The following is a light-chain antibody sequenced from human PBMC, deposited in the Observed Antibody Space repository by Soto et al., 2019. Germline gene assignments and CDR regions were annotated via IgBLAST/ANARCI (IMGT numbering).Light chain of an antibody. CDR3: QRRGNGAN. V-gene: IGKV3-11*01. CDR1: QSVSSY. J-gene: IGKJ5*01. Sequence: RASQSVSSYLAWYQHKPGQAPRLLIYDASNRATGIPARFSASGSGTTFSLSILSLEAEPFAVYDCQRRGNGANFGHGTRLEIK. CDR2: DAS.